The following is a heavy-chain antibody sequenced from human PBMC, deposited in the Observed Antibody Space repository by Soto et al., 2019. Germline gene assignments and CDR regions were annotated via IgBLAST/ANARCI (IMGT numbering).Heavy chain of an antibody. CDR2: ISHDGSNT. CDR1: GFTLINTC. CDR3: ATDWGSSGWFNWFDP. D-gene: IGHD6-19*01. Sequence: GGSLRLSCVASGFTLINTCMHWVRQAPCKGLEWVAMISHDGSNTYYGDSVKGRFTISRDNSWNTLYLQMDSLRPEDTSVYYCATDWGSSGWFNWFDPWGQGTLVTVSS. J-gene: IGHJ5*02. V-gene: IGHV3-30*03.